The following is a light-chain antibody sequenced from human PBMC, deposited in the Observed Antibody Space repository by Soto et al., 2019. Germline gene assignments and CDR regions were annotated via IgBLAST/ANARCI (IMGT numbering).Light chain of an antibody. V-gene: IGKV3-20*01. CDR3: QQYDGSPQT. CDR2: GAS. Sequence: EIVLTQSPGTLSLSPGERATLSCRASQSVSSSYVAWYQQKPGQAPRLLMYGASSRATGIPDRFSGSGSGTDFTLTISRLEPEDFAVYYCQQYDGSPQTFGQGTKLEIK. J-gene: IGKJ2*01. CDR1: QSVSSSY.